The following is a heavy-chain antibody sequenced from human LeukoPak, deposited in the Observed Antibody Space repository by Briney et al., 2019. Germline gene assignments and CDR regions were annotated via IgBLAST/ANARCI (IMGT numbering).Heavy chain of an antibody. CDR3: AKDPIVVVPAAKVY. CDR1: GFTVSTYA. J-gene: IGHJ4*02. CDR2: ISGSGGST. V-gene: IGHV3-23*01. D-gene: IGHD2-2*01. Sequence: GGSLRLSCAASGFTVSTYAMAWVRQAPGKGLEWVSAISGSGGSTYYADSVKGRFTISRDNSKNTLYLQMNSLRAEDTAVYYCAKDPIVVVPAAKVYWGQGTLVTVSS.